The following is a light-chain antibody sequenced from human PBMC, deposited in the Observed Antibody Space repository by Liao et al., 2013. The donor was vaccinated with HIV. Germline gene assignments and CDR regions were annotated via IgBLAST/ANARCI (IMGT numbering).Light chain of an antibody. Sequence: SYELTQPPSVSVSPGQTASITCSGDKLGEKYACWYQQKPGQSPVLVIYQDTKRPSGIPERFSGSNSRNTATLTISGTQALDEAVYYCQVWDSSSALYVFGTGTKVTVL. V-gene: IGLV3-1*01. CDR3: QVWDSSSALYV. CDR1: KLGEKY. J-gene: IGLJ1*01. CDR2: QDT.